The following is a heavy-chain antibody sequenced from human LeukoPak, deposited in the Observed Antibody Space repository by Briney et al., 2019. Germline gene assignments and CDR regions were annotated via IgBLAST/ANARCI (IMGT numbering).Heavy chain of an antibody. CDR2: IWYDGSNK. D-gene: IGHD3-10*01. CDR3: ARGVRGSGNFDY. V-gene: IGHV3-33*01. CDR1: GFTFSNYG. J-gene: IGHJ4*02. Sequence: GGSLRLSCAASGFTFSNYGMHWVRQAPGKGLEWVAVIWYDGSNKYYADSVKGRFTISRDYSKNTLYLQMNSLRAEDTAVYYCARGVRGSGNFDYWGQGTLVTVSS.